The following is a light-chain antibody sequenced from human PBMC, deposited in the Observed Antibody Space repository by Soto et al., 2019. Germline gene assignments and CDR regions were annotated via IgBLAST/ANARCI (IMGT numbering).Light chain of an antibody. CDR1: QSISIY. CDR2: AAS. CDR3: QQRYRTPAT. V-gene: IGKV1-39*01. J-gene: IGKJ4*01. Sequence: DIQMTQSPSSLSASVGDRVTITCRASQSISIYLNWYQQTPGKAPKVLLYAASSLQSGVPSRFGGSGSVAVFPLASSTLLPEDSATASGQQRYRTPATSGGGTNVEF.